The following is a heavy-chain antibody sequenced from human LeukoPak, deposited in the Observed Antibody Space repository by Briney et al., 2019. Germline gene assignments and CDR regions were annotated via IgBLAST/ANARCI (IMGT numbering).Heavy chain of an antibody. V-gene: IGHV1-69*05. CDR1: GGTFSSYA. D-gene: IGHD3-3*01. J-gene: IGHJ6*03. Sequence: SVKVSCKASGGTFSSYAISCVRQAPGQGLEWMGGIIPIFGTANYAQKFQGRVTITTDESTSTAYMELSSLRSEDTAVYYCARGPYDFWSGYYTAHYMDVWGKGTTVTVSS. CDR3: ARGPYDFWSGYYTAHYMDV. CDR2: IIPIFGTA.